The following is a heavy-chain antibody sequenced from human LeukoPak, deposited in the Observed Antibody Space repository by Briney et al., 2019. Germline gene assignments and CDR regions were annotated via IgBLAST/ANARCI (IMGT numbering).Heavy chain of an antibody. Sequence: ASVKVSCKASGYTFTSYGISWVRQAPGQGLEWMGWISAYNGNTNYAQKLQGRVTMTTDTSTSTAYMELRSLRSDDTAVYYCAREGYYDSSGYYYYFDYWGQGTLVTVSS. CDR1: GYTFTSYG. V-gene: IGHV1-18*04. J-gene: IGHJ4*02. CDR2: ISAYNGNT. D-gene: IGHD3-22*01. CDR3: AREGYYDSSGYYYYFDY.